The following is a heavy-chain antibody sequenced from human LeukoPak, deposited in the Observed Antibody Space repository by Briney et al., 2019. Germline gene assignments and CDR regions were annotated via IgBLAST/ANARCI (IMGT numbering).Heavy chain of an antibody. CDR3: ARPGTYSSTNKGNWFDP. D-gene: IGHD6-13*01. CDR1: GGSFSGYY. V-gene: IGHV4-34*01. J-gene: IGHJ5*02. CDR2: INHSGST. Sequence: PSETLSLTCAVYGGSFSGYYWSWIRQPPGKGLEWIGEINHSGSTNYNPSLKSRVTISVDTSKSQFSLKLSSVTAADTAVCYCARPGTYSSTNKGNWFDPWGQGTLVTVSS.